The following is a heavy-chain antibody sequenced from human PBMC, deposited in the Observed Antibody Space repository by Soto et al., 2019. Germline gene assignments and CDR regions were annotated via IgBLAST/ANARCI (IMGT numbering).Heavy chain of an antibody. J-gene: IGHJ5*02. CDR2: IRSKTDGGTP. V-gene: IGHV3-15*07. CDR1: GFTFTNAW. CDR3: TTEKGS. Sequence: EVQLVESGGGLVKPGESLRLSCAASGFTFTNAWMNWVRQAPGKGLEWVGRIRSKTDGGTPDYAAPVKGRFTISRDDSKNTPDVQINSLQTVDTAIYYCTTEKGSWGQGTLVTVPS.